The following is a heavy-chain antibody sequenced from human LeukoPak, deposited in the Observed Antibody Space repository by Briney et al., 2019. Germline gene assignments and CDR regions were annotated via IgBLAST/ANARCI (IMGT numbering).Heavy chain of an antibody. Sequence: AGGSLRLSCAASGFTFSSYAMSWVRQAPGKGLEWVSAISGSGGSAYYADSVKGRFTISRDNSKNTLYLQMNSLRAEDTAVYYCAKALGPTQHYPYYFDYWGQGTLVTVSS. V-gene: IGHV3-23*01. J-gene: IGHJ4*02. CDR1: GFTFSSYA. CDR3: AKALGPTQHYPYYFDY. CDR2: ISGSGGSA. D-gene: IGHD3-16*01.